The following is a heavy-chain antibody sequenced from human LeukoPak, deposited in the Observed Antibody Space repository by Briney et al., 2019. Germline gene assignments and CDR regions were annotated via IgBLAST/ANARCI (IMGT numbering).Heavy chain of an antibody. D-gene: IGHD3-22*01. Sequence: PSETLPLTCTVSGASISTNYWNGIRQPPGKGLEWIGSIYSSGSTYYNPSLKSRVTISVDTSKNQFSLKLRSVTAADTAVYHCARSPNYFDSSGHHIYYLDVWGKGTTVTVSS. CDR1: GASISTNY. CDR3: ARSPNYFDSSGHHIYYLDV. CDR2: IYSSGST. J-gene: IGHJ6*03. V-gene: IGHV4-4*08.